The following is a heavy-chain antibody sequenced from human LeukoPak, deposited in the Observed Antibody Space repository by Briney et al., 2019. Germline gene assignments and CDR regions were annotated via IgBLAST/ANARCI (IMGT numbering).Heavy chain of an antibody. V-gene: IGHV3-30*18. CDR3: AKPYYYDSSGYYSDY. D-gene: IGHD3-22*01. J-gene: IGHJ4*01. CDR1: GFTFSSYG. CDR2: ISYDGSNK. Sequence: GGSLRLSCAASGFTFSSYGMHWVRQAPGKGLEWVAVISYDGSNKYYADSVKGRFTISRDNSKNTLYLQMNSLRAEDTAVYYCAKPYYYDSSGYYSDYWGQGTLVTVSS.